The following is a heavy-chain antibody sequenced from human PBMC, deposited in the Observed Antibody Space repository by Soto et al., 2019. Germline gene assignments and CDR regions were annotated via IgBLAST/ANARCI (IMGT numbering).Heavy chain of an antibody. V-gene: IGHV4-59*01. CDR3: ARVGIDYSSGWSDGFYFDY. Sequence: SETLSLTCTVSGGSISSYYWSWIRQPPGKGLEWIGYIYYSGSTNYNPSLKSRVTISVDTSKNQFSLKLSSVTAADTAVYYCARVGIDYSSGWSDGFYFDYWGQGTLVTVSS. D-gene: IGHD6-19*01. J-gene: IGHJ4*02. CDR2: IYYSGST. CDR1: GGSISSYY.